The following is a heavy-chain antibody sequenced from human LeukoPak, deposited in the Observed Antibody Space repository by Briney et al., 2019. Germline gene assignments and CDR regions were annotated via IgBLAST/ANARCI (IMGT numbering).Heavy chain of an antibody. D-gene: IGHD5-18*01. CDR1: GFTFDDYG. J-gene: IGHJ4*02. Sequence: PGGSLRLSCAASGFTFDDYGMSWVRQAPGKGLVWVSRINTDGSSTSYADSVKGRFTISRDNAKNTLYLQMDSLRAEDTAVYYCSRLRGYSYGYADYWGQGILVTVSS. V-gene: IGHV3-74*01. CDR2: INTDGSST. CDR3: SRLRGYSYGYADY.